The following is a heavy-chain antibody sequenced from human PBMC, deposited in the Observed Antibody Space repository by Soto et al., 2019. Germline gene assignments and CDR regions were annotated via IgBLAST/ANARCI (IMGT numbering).Heavy chain of an antibody. CDR3: TRGGGALYRFDP. V-gene: IGHV1-18*01. CDR1: GYTFTSSY. CDR2: ISPDNGNR. J-gene: IGHJ5*02. Sequence: GPELRKPGASVKVSCKTSGYTFTSSYVTWVRQAPGRGLEWVGWISPDNGNRNYAQKFQGRVTMTTDTSTSTVYMELRSLRLDDTAVYYCTRGGGALYRFDPWGQGTLVTVSS. D-gene: IGHD1-26*01.